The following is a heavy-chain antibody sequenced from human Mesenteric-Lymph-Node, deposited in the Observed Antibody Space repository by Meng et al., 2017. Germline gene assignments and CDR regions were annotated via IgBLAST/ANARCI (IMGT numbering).Heavy chain of an antibody. CDR1: GYMFSNYH. D-gene: IGHD2-15*01. Sequence: QGQRVQSGAEVKKPGAPVKVSCKASGYMFSNYHIHWVRQAPGQGLEWMGIIKSNGRDILFAQNFQGRVTLTRDTSTSTAHMELSSLRSEDTAVYYCARELPDTYYFDSWGLGTLVTVSS. V-gene: IGHV1-46*01. CDR3: ARELPDTYYFDS. J-gene: IGHJ4*02. CDR2: IKSNGRDI.